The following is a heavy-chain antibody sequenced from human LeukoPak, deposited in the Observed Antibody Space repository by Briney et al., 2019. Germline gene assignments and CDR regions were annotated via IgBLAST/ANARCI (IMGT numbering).Heavy chain of an antibody. CDR2: ISDSGGST. CDR1: GFKFDAYP. Sequence: GGSLRLSCAASGFKFDAYPMSWVRHAPGKGLEWVSSISDSGGSTHYAESVRGRFSLSRDNFEKTLHLQMNRLRAEDTAVYYCAKGQRWGQGTLVTVSS. J-gene: IGHJ4*02. V-gene: IGHV3-23*01. CDR3: AKGQR. D-gene: IGHD5-18*01.